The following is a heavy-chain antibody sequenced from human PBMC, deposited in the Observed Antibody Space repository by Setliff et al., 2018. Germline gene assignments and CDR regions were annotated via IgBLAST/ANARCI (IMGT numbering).Heavy chain of an antibody. D-gene: IGHD3-10*01. CDR2: INPHASEK. V-gene: IGHV3-7*01. CDR3: FGAGTCSY. Sequence: LRLSCTASGFSYSNCWVSWVRQAPGKGLEWLASINPHASEKYYADSVKGRFTISRDNAKNSLSLQMNNLRTEDTAVYYCFGAGTCSYWGQGTLVTVS. CDR1: GFSYSNCW. J-gene: IGHJ4*02.